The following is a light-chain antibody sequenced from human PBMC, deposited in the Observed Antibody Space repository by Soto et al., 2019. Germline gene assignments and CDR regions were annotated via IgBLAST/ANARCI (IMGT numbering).Light chain of an antibody. J-gene: IGLJ1*01. V-gene: IGLV2-23*02. CDR2: EVT. CDR1: SGDIGTYNL. Sequence: QSVLTQPASVSGSPGQSITISCTGTSGDIGTYNLVSWYQQHPGKAPTLMIFEVTRRPSGVSARFSGSKSGNTASLTISGLQPEDEDDYYCCSYAGTFVFGPGTKVTVL. CDR3: CSYAGTFV.